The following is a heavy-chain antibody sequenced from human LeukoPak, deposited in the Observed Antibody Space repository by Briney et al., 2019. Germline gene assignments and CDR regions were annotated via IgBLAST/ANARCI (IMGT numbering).Heavy chain of an antibody. J-gene: IGHJ4*02. D-gene: IGHD1-26*01. V-gene: IGHV3-53*01. CDR1: GFSVTTDH. Sequence: PGGSLRLSCAASGFSVTTDHMGWVRQAPGEGLEWVSVIYNDGKTYHAHSVKGRFTISRDNSKNTVHLQRNGLRGEDTAVYYCARVWELSFDYWGQGTLVTVSS. CDR3: ARVWELSFDY. CDR2: IYNDGKT.